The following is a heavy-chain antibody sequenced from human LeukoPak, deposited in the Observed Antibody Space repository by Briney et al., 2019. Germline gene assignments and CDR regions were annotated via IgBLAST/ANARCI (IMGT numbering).Heavy chain of an antibody. V-gene: IGHV3-7*04. D-gene: IGHD1-1*01. Sequence: GGSLRLSCAVSGFTFSNFWMSWVRQAPGRGLEWVANIHPEGNEKYHVESVEGRFTISRDNTKNLLFLQMNALRVEDTAVYYCARGDDFSGDHWGQGTLVTVSS. J-gene: IGHJ4*02. CDR2: IHPEGNEK. CDR1: GFTFSNFW. CDR3: ARGDDFSGDH.